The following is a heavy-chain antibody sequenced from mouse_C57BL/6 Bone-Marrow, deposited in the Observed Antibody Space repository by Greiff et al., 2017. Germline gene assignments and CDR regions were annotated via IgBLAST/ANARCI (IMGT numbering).Heavy chain of an antibody. CDR2: INPNNGGT. J-gene: IGHJ1*03. V-gene: IGHV1-26*01. CDR1: GYTFTDYY. D-gene: IGHD1-1*01. Sequence: EVQLQQSGPELVKPGASVKLSCKASGYTFTDYYMHWVKQSHGKSLEWIGDINPNNGGTSYNQKFKGKATLTVDKSSSTAYMELRSLTSEDSAVYYCATYYGSSFGYFVVWGTGTTGTVSS. CDR3: ATYYGSSFGYFVV.